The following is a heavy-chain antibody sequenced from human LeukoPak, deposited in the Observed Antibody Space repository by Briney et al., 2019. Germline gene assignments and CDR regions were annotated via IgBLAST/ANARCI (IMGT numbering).Heavy chain of an antibody. V-gene: IGHV1-3*01. Sequence: ASVKVSCKASGYTFTSYAMHWVRQAPGQRLEWMGWINAGNGNTKYSQKFQGRVTITRDTSASTAYMELSSLRSEDTAVYYCARMSDFPYYYYYMDVWGKGTTVTVSS. CDR2: INAGNGNT. D-gene: IGHD3-3*01. J-gene: IGHJ6*03. CDR1: GYTFTSYA. CDR3: ARMSDFPYYYYYMDV.